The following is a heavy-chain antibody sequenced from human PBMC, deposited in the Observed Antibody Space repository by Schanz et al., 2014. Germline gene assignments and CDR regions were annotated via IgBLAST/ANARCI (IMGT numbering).Heavy chain of an antibody. V-gene: IGHV3-66*01. D-gene: IGHD5-18*01. CDR1: GVTFSSYA. CDR3: ARGTDTAMEHRPFDY. J-gene: IGHJ4*02. Sequence: EVQLLESGGGFVQPGGSLRLSCVASGVTFSSYAMSWVRQAPGKGLEWVSIIYTDGSTYYADSVRVRFTISRDNSKNMLYLQINNLRAEDTAVYYCARGTDTAMEHRPFDYWGQGTLVIVSS. CDR2: IYTDGST.